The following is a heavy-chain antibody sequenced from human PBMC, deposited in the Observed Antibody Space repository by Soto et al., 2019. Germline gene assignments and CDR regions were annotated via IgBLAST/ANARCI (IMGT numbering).Heavy chain of an antibody. Sequence: SETLSLTCAVYGGSFSGYYWSWIRQPPGKGLEWIGEINHRGSTNYNPSLKSRVTISVDTSLNQFSLKLSSVTAAVMAVFYFAPTRSPYDILNWFVPWGQGTLVTVSS. D-gene: IGHD3-9*01. CDR3: APTRSPYDILNWFVP. V-gene: IGHV4-34*01. CDR1: GGSFSGYY. J-gene: IGHJ5*02. CDR2: INHRGST.